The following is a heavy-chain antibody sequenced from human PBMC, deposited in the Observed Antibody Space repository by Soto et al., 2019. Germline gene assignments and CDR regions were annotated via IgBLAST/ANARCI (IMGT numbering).Heavy chain of an antibody. CDR3: ARDWSRYYDNSGLIWFY. V-gene: IGHV1-18*04. D-gene: IGHD3-22*01. CDR2: ISAYNGDT. CDR1: GYTFRRYG. J-gene: IGHJ4*02. Sequence: QIQLVQSGGEVKKPGASVKVSCKASGYTFRRYGIRWVRQAPGQGLEWVGWISAYNGDTHYAPKFQDRITLTKETSTDTASMELRSRRLDDTAVYYCARDWSRYYDNSGLIWFYWGQGSLVTVSS.